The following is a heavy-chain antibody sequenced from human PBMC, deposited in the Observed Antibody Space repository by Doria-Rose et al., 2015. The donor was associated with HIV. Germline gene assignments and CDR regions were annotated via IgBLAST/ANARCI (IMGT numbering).Heavy chain of an antibody. J-gene: IGHJ4*02. V-gene: IGHV2-26*01. Sequence: QITLKESGPVLVKPTETLTLTCTVSGVSLSSPGMGVSWIRQPPGKALEWLANTFSDDERSYITPLKSRLTISRGTSKSQVVLTMTDMDPVDTATYYCARIKSSRWYHKYYFDFWGQGTLVIVSA. D-gene: IGHD6-13*01. CDR3: ARIKSSRWYHKYYFDF. CDR2: TFSDDER. CDR1: GVSLSSPGMG.